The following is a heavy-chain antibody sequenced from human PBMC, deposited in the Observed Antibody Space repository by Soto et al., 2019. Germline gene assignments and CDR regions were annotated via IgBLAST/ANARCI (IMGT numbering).Heavy chain of an antibody. CDR2: ISSSSSTI. CDR3: ARHPERIAQIGWFDP. J-gene: IGHJ5*02. Sequence: GGSLSLSCATSGFPFSSYSMNWVRQAPGKGLKWVSYISSSSSTIYYADSVKGRFTISRDNAKNSLYLQMNSLRAEDTAVYYCARHPERIAQIGWFDPWGQGTLVTVSS. D-gene: IGHD6-13*01. CDR1: GFPFSSYS. V-gene: IGHV3-48*01.